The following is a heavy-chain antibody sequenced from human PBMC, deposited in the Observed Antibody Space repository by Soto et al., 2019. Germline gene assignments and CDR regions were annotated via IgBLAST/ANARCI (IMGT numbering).Heavy chain of an antibody. CDR1: GDSISSGGYY. D-gene: IGHD4-17*01. CDR2: IYFTGST. J-gene: IGHJ3*02. Sequence: QVQLLESGPGLVKPSQTLSLTCTVSGDSISSGGYYWSWIRQHPGKGLEWIGYIYFTGSTYYNTSLRSRVTISVDTSKNQLSLKVSFVTAADTAVYYCAREDYGPNAAFDIWGQGTMVTVSA. V-gene: IGHV4-31*03. CDR3: AREDYGPNAAFDI.